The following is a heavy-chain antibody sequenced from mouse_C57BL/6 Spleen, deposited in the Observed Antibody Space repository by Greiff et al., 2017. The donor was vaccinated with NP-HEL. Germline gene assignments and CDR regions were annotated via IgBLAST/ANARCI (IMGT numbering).Heavy chain of an antibody. V-gene: IGHV5-6*01. CDR3: ARQDGSSDY. CDR2: ISSGGSYT. J-gene: IGHJ2*01. CDR1: GFTFSSYG. Sequence: EVQLQQSGGDLVKPGGSLKLSCAASGFTFSSYGMSWVRQTPDKRLEWAATISSGGSYTYYRDSVKGRFTISRDNDKNTLYPQMSSLKSEDTAMYYCARQDGSSDYWSQGTTLTVSS. D-gene: IGHD1-1*01.